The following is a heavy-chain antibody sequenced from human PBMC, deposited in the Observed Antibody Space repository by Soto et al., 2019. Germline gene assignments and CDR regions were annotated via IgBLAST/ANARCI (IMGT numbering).Heavy chain of an antibody. J-gene: IGHJ4*02. D-gene: IGHD3-10*01. Sequence: SETLSLTCTVSGGSISSYYWSWIRQPPGKGLEWIGYIYYSGSTNYNPSLKSRVTISVDTSKNQFSLKLSSVTAADTAVYYCTRDAPLWFGELSQWGQGTLVTAPQ. CDR1: GGSISSYY. CDR2: IYYSGST. CDR3: TRDAPLWFGELSQ. V-gene: IGHV4-59*01.